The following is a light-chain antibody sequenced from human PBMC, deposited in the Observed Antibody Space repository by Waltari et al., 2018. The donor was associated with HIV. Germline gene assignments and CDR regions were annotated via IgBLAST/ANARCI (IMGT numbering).Light chain of an antibody. CDR1: QSVLYSANNKNY. Sequence: DIEMTQSPDSLAVSLGERATINCTSSQSVLYSANNKNYLAWYQQKPGQPPKLLFYWASTRESGVPDRFRGTGSGTDFTLTITSLQAEDVAVYYCQQYYSSPRTFSQGTKVEVK. V-gene: IGKV4-1*01. CDR3: QQYYSSPRT. CDR2: WAS. J-gene: IGKJ1*01.